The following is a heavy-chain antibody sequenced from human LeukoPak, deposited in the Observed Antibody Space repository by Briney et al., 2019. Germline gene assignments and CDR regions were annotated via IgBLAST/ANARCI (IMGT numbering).Heavy chain of an antibody. V-gene: IGHV3-30*02. J-gene: IGHJ1*01. CDR3: AKDFSSSWYSVGYFQH. D-gene: IGHD6-13*01. CDR1: GFTFSSYG. Sequence: PGGSLRLSCAASGFTFSSYGIHWVRQAPGKGLEWVTFIGYDGRNKYYADSVKGRYTISRDNSKNTLYLQMNSLRAEDTAVYYCAKDFSSSWYSVGYFQHWGQGTLVTVSS. CDR2: IGYDGRNK.